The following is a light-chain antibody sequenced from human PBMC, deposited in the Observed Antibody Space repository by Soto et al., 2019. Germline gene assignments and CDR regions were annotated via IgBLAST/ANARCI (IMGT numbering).Light chain of an antibody. CDR2: DVT. V-gene: IGLV2-14*03. Sequence: QSVLTQPASVSGSPGQSITISCTGTSDDVGAYDFVSWYQEHPGKAPKLMIYDVTHRPSGVSNRFSGSKSGNTASLTISGLQAEDVSDYYCSSYRSSITFYVFGTGTQVTVL. J-gene: IGLJ1*01. CDR3: SSYRSSITFYV. CDR1: SDDVGAYDF.